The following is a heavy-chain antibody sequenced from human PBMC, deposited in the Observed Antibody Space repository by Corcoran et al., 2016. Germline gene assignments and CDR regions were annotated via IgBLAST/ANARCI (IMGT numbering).Heavy chain of an antibody. CDR1: GDSVSSNSAG. CDR3: ARGGGSIAD. J-gene: IGHJ4*02. Sequence: QVQLQQSGPGLVKPSQTLSLTCAISGDSVSSNSAGWNWIRKSPSRGLEWLGRTYYRSKWYKDYAESVKSRITINPDTSKNQFSLQLNSVTPEDKAVYYCARGGGSIADWGQGTLVTVSS. V-gene: IGHV6-1*01. D-gene: IGHD6-6*01. CDR2: TYYRSKWYK.